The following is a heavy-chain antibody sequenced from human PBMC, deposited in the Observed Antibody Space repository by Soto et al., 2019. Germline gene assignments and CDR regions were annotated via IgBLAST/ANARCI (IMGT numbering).Heavy chain of an antibody. J-gene: IGHJ4*02. CDR3: ATAGIEVKSLDY. Sequence: SETLSLTCTVSGGSISSYYWSWIRQPPGKGLEWIGYIYYSGSTNYNPSLKSRVTISVDTPKNQFSLKLSSVTAADTAVYYCATAGIEVKSLDYWGQGTLVTVSS. CDR2: IYYSGST. V-gene: IGHV4-59*01. CDR1: GGSISSYY.